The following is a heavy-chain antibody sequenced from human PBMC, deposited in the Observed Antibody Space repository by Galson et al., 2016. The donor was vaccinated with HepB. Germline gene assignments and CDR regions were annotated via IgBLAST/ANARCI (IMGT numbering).Heavy chain of an antibody. V-gene: IGHV3-73*01. CDR3: TTDPRIGV. J-gene: IGHJ4*02. Sequence: SLRLSCAASGFIFSDSAIHWVRQASGKGLEWVGRIRSKAYSYATAYTASVKGRFTISRDDSENTLYLQMSSLETEDTAVYYCTTDPRIGVWGQGTLVTVSS. CDR1: GFIFSDSA. D-gene: IGHD3-10*01. CDR2: IRSKAYSYAT.